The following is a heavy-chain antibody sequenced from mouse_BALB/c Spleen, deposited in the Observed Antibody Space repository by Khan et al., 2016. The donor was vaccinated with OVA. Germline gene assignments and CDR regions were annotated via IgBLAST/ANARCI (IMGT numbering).Heavy chain of an antibody. Sequence: VELVESGPGLVAPSQSLSITCTVSGFSLSRYNVHWVRQPPGKGLEWLGMIWGGGSTDYNSVLKSRLSISKDNSKSQVFLKMNSLQTDDTAMYYCARTDYRYDGYYAMDYWGQGTSVTVSS. CDR2: IWGGGST. D-gene: IGHD2-14*01. V-gene: IGHV2-6-4*01. CDR3: ARTDYRYDGYYAMDY. CDR1: GFSLSRYN. J-gene: IGHJ4*01.